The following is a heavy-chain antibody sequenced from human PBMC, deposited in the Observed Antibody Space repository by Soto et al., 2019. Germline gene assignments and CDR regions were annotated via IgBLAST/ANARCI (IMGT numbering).Heavy chain of an antibody. Sequence: GGSLRLSCAASGFTFSTYWMHWVRQAPGKGLVWVSRIKSDGSSTSYADSVKGRFTISRDNAKNTLFLQMNTLGAEDTAVYYCARETVTGRRQSEAFDFWGQGTMVTVSS. V-gene: IGHV3-74*01. D-gene: IGHD3-16*02. CDR3: ARETVTGRRQSEAFDF. CDR2: IKSDGSST. J-gene: IGHJ3*01. CDR1: GFTFSTYW.